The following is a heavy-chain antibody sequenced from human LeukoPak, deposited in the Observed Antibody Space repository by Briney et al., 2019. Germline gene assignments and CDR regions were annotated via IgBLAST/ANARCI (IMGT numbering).Heavy chain of an antibody. Sequence: ASVKVSCTASGYTFTSYDINWVRQATGQGLEWMGWMNPNSGNTGYAQKFQGRVTMTRNTSISTAYMELSSLRSEDTAVYYCARGMRFWSGYYIDWFDPWGQGTLVTVSS. D-gene: IGHD3-3*01. V-gene: IGHV1-8*01. CDR1: GYTFTSYD. J-gene: IGHJ5*02. CDR2: MNPNSGNT. CDR3: ARGMRFWSGYYIDWFDP.